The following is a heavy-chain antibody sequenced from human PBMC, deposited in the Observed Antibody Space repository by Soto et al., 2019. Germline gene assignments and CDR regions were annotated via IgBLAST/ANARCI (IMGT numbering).Heavy chain of an antibody. J-gene: IGHJ4*02. V-gene: IGHV4-59*01. CDR1: GGSISSYY. CDR2: IYYSGST. D-gene: IGHD3-10*01. Sequence: SETLSLTCTVSGGSISSYYWSWIRQPPGKGLEWIGYIYYSGSTNYNPSLKSRVTISVDTSKNQFSLKLSSVTAADTAVYYCACEVRGVISYWGQGTLVTVSS. CDR3: ACEVRGVISY.